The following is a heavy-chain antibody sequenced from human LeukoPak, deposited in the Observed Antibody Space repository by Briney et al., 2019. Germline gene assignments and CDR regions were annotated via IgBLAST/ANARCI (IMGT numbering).Heavy chain of an antibody. D-gene: IGHD2-2*01. CDR3: ARGNAPLPFDY. V-gene: IGHV3-21*01. J-gene: IGHJ4*02. CDR2: ISSGDGGYI. CDR1: GFPFAAFS. Sequence: GGSLRLSCAGSGFPFAAFSVHWVRQAPGKGLEWVSSISSGDGGYIYYADSVRGRFTISRDNAEDSVYLQMKGLGAEDTAVYYCARGNAPLPFDYWGQGTPVTVSS.